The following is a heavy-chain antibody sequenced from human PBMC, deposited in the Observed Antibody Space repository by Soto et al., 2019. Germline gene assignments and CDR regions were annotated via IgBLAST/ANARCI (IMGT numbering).Heavy chain of an antibody. CDR1: GASISSNVYY. V-gene: IGHV4-30-4*01. Sequence: PSETLSLTCTVSGASISSNVYYWSWIRQSPGRGLEWIGIIYYSGNTYNNPSLKSRVTIATDTSKNQISLKLTSVTAADTAVYFCAKECTAISHNGYIIAAGCFGYWGQGALVTVSS. CDR2: IYYSGNT. J-gene: IGHJ4*02. CDR3: AKECTAISHNGYIIAAGCFGY. D-gene: IGHD6-13*01.